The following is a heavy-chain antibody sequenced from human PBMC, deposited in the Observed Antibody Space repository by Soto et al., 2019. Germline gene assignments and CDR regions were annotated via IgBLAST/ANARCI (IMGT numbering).Heavy chain of an antibody. Sequence: EVQSVETGGGLSQPGGYLRLSCAVSGFIVSSQYMTWVRQAPGKGLEWVSVIYTGGSTHYADSARGRFTISRDSSKNTLYLQMNSLRAEDAAVYYCTTYTGYGMDVWGQGTTVTVSS. CDR2: IYTGGST. D-gene: IGHD3-16*01. CDR3: TTYTGYGMDV. CDR1: GFIVSSQY. J-gene: IGHJ6*02. V-gene: IGHV3-53*02.